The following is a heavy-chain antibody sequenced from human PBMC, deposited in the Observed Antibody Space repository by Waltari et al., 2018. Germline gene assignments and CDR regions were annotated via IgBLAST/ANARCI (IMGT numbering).Heavy chain of an antibody. CDR1: GNSLSDNY. CDR3: ARRSGHCDGTTCSAGWFDP. V-gene: IGHV1-69-2*01. D-gene: IGHD2-2*01. CDR2: IGPEDGET. J-gene: IGHJ5*02. Sequence: EIRLLQSGAEVKKPGATVKISCKASGNSLSDNYIHWVQQVPGKGLEWIGRIGPEDGETIYAEKFEDRVTLTADLATETAYLELSRLSSDDTATYYCARRSGHCDGTTCSAGWFDPWGQGTLVKVSS.